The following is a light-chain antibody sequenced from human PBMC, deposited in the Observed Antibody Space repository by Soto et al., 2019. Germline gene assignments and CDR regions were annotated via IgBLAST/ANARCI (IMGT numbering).Light chain of an antibody. J-gene: IGKJ4*01. CDR2: DAS. CDR1: QGFSSA. V-gene: IGKV1-13*02. CDR3: QQFYSYPLT. Sequence: AIQLTQSPSSLSASVGDRVTITCRASQGFSSALAWYQQKPGKPPRLLIYDASSLQGGVPSRFSGSGSGTDFTLTFSGLRPEDFATYYCQQFYSYPLTFAGGTKVDIK.